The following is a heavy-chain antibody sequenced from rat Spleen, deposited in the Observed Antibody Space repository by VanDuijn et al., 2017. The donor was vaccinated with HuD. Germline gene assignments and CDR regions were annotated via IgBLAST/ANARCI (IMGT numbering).Heavy chain of an antibody. Sequence: EVQLVETGGGLVQPGRSLKLSCVASGFTFSSYWMYWVRQAPTKGLEWVASISYDGGSTYYRDSVKGRFTISRDNANSSLYMQMDSLRSEDTATYYCATGIQLYHFDYWGQGVMVTVSS. CDR2: ISYDGGST. CDR3: ATGIQLYHFDY. CDR1: GFTFSSYW. V-gene: IGHV5-20*01. D-gene: IGHD1-5*01. J-gene: IGHJ2*01.